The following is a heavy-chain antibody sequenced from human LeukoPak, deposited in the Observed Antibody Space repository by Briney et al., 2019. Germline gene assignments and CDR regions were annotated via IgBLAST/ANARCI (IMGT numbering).Heavy chain of an antibody. CDR3: AKAASGNWNDVSDY. Sequence: GGSLRLSCAASGFTFSTYAMSWVRQAPGKGLEWVSAISGRGVSTSFADSVRGRFTISRDNSRNTLYLQMNSLRAEDTAVYYCAKAASGNWNDVSDYWGQGTLVTVSS. J-gene: IGHJ4*02. D-gene: IGHD1-20*01. CDR2: ISGRGVST. CDR1: GFTFSTYA. V-gene: IGHV3-23*01.